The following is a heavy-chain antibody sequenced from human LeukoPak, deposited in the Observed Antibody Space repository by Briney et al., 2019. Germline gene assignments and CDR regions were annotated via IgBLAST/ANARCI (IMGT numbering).Heavy chain of an antibody. J-gene: IGHJ4*02. V-gene: IGHV1-8*01. CDR2: MNPNSGNT. CDR3: ARAGIAAVDLDY. Sequence: ASVKVSCKASGYTFGSYDINWVRQATGQGPEWMGWMNPNSGNTGYAEKFQGRVTMTRDTSTSTAYMELSSLRSEDTAVYYCARAGIAAVDLDYWGQGTLVTVSS. CDR1: GYTFGSYD. D-gene: IGHD6-13*01.